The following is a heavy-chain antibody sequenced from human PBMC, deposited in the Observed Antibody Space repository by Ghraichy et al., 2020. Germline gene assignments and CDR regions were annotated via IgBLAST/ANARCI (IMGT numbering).Heavy chain of an antibody. CDR1: EFIFSRYE. J-gene: IGHJ4*01. CDR3: ARDRRYHYDNSVLMPFDC. CDR2: ISSSGSTI. D-gene: IGHD3-22*01. V-gene: IGHV3-48*03. Sequence: GGSLRLSCAASEFIFSRYEMNWVRQAPGKGLEWVSYISSSGSTIYYADSVKGRFTISRDNAKNSLYLQMNSLRAEDTAVHYCARDRRYHYDNSVLMPFDCRRHGTLVPVAP.